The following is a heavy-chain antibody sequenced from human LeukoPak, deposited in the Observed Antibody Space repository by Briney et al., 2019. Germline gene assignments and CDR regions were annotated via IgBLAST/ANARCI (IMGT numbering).Heavy chain of an antibody. CDR3: AKDIGLDYYYGMDV. Sequence: GGSLRLSCAASGFTFSSYAMSWVRQAPGKGLEWVSGISWNSGSIGYADSVKGRFTISRDNAKNSLYLQMNSLRAEDTALYYCAKDIGLDYYYGMDVWGQGTTVTVSS. CDR1: GFTFSSYA. V-gene: IGHV3-9*01. CDR2: ISWNSGSI. J-gene: IGHJ6*02. D-gene: IGHD6-6*01.